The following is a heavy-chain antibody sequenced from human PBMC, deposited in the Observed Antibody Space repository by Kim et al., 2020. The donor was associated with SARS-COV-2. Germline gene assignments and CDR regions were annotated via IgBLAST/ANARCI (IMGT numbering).Heavy chain of an antibody. Sequence: SETLSLTCTVSGGSISSSSYYWGWIRQPPGKGLEWIGSIYYSGSTYYNPSLKSRVTISVDTSKNQFSLKLISVTAADTAVFYCASPCYYGDGRGRALGYCGQGTLGTVSS. CDR3: ASPCYYGDGRGRALGY. CDR2: IYYSGST. CDR1: GGSISSSSYY. J-gene: IGHJ4*02. D-gene: IGHD4-17*01. V-gene: IGHV4-39*01.